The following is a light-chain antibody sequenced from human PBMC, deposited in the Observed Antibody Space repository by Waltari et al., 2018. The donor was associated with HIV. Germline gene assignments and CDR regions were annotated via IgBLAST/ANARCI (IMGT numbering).Light chain of an antibody. CDR2: ENT. V-gene: IGLV6-57*04. J-gene: IGLJ1*01. Sequence: NFMLTQPHSVSESPGKTVTISCTRSFGSIASNYVQWYQQRPGSVPTTIIYENTQRPSGGPDRFSASIDSSSNSASLTSSELKAEDEADYYCQSYDDTSYVFGAGTKVTVL. CDR1: FGSIASNY. CDR3: QSYDDTSYV.